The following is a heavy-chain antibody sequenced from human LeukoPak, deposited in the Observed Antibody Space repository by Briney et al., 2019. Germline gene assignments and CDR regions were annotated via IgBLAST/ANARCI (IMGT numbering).Heavy chain of an antibody. CDR3: AREHDCSSTSCRDYYYGMDV. Sequence: GGSLRLSCAASGFTFSSYSMNWVRQAPGKGLEWVSSISSSSSYIYYADSVKGRFTISRDNAKNSLYLQMNSLRAEDTAVYYCAREHDCSSTSCRDYYYGMDVWGQGTTVTVSS. CDR2: ISSSSSYI. V-gene: IGHV3-21*01. D-gene: IGHD2-2*01. J-gene: IGHJ6*02. CDR1: GFTFSSYS.